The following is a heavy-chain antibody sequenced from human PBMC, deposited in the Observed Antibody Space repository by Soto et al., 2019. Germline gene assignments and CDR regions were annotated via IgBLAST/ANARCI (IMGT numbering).Heavy chain of an antibody. Sequence: QVQLVESGGGVVQPGRSLRLSCAASGFTFSSYGMHWVRQAPGKGLEWVAVISYDGSNKYYADSVKGRFTISRDNSKTMLYLKMTSLRAEDTAVYYCAKAGGVGLQVYFYGMDVWGQGTTVTVSS. CDR3: AKAGGVGLQVYFYGMDV. J-gene: IGHJ6*02. D-gene: IGHD2-8*02. CDR1: GFTFSSYG. CDR2: ISYDGSNK. V-gene: IGHV3-30*18.